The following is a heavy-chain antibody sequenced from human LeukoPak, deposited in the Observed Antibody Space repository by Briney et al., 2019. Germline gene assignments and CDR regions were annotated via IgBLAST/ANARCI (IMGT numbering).Heavy chain of an antibody. J-gene: IGHJ3*02. CDR2: IWYDGSIK. D-gene: IGHD3-16*01. V-gene: IGHV3-33*08. CDR1: GFTFSTYW. CDR3: ARAVGPFDI. Sequence: GGSLRLSCAASGFTFSTYWMTWVRQAPGKGLEWVAVIWYDGSIKYYADSVKGRFTISRDNSKNTLYLQMNSLRAEDTAVYYCARAVGPFDIWGQGTIVIVSS.